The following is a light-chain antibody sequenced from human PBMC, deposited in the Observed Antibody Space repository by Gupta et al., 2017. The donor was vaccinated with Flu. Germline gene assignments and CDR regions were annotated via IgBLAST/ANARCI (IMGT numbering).Light chain of an antibody. CDR1: SSNIGSNT. Sequence: VTISCSGSSSNIGSNTVDWYQQLPGTAPKLLIYDNGQRPSGVPDRISGSMSGTSASLAISGLQSEDESDYYCAAWDDSLNGHYVFGTGTKVTVL. J-gene: IGLJ1*01. CDR3: AAWDDSLNGHYV. V-gene: IGLV1-44*01. CDR2: DNG.